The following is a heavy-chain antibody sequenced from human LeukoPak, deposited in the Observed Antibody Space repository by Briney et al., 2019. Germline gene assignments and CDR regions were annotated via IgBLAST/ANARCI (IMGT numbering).Heavy chain of an antibody. Sequence: GGSLRLSCAASGFTVSNNYMRWVRQAPGKGLEWVSLIYSGGSTYYADSVKGRFIISRDNSKNTLYLQMNSLRAEDTAVYYCAIGPLDYWGQGTLVTVSS. V-gene: IGHV3-66*01. CDR2: IYSGGST. D-gene: IGHD3-10*01. CDR3: AIGPLDY. CDR1: GFTVSNNY. J-gene: IGHJ4*02.